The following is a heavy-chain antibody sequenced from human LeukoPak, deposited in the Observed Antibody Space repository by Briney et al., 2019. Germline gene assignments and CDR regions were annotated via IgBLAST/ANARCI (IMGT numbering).Heavy chain of an antibody. CDR3: ARGITVVYYFDL. CDR2: IHYTGAT. V-gene: IGHV4-34*01. CDR1: GGSFSGYL. D-gene: IGHD1-20*01. Sequence: SETLSLTCAVHGGSFSGYLWSWFRQPPGKGLEWIGEIHYTGATNYSPSLKGRVTISPGTSNNQVSLRMNSVTAADTAVYYCARGITVVYYFDLWGRGTLVTVSS. J-gene: IGHJ2*01.